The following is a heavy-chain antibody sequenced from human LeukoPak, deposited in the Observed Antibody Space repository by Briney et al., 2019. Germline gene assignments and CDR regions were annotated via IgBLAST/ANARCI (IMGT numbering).Heavy chain of an antibody. CDR1: GFTCSSYD. Sequence: GGSLRLSCAASGFTCSSYDMHWVRQATGKGLEWVSAIGTAGDTYYPGSVKGRFTISRENAKNSLYLQMNSLRAGDTAVYYCARASYGSGSYWFDPWGQGTLVTVSS. D-gene: IGHD3-10*01. CDR3: ARASYGSGSYWFDP. J-gene: IGHJ5*02. V-gene: IGHV3-13*01. CDR2: IGTAGDT.